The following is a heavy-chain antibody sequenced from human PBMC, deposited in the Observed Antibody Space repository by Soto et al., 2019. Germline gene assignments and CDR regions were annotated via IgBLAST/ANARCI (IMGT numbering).Heavy chain of an antibody. Sequence: QVQLVQSGAEVKRPGSSVKVSCESSGDTFNSYVISWGRQAPGQGLEWMGGIIPIIGVTHYAQKFQGRVTISALSSTGTAYMELTNLGFEDTALYYCARESLGAKGADHWGQGTLVTVSS. CDR3: ARESLGAKGADH. J-gene: IGHJ4*02. D-gene: IGHD3-16*01. V-gene: IGHV1-69*17. CDR2: IIPIIGVT. CDR1: GDTFNSYV.